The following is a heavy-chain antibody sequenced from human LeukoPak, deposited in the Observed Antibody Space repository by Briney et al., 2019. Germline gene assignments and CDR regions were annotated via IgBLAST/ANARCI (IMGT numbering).Heavy chain of an antibody. V-gene: IGHV4-30-4*01. CDR3: ARDELGYYYGSGSYYNAD. CDR2: IYYSGST. CDR1: GGSISSGDYY. D-gene: IGHD3-10*01. Sequence: SQTLSLTCTVSGGSISSGDYYWSWIRQPPGKGLEWIGYIYYSGSTYYNPSLKSRVTISVDTSKNQFSLKLSSVTAADTAVYYCARDELGYYYGSGSYYNADWGQGTLVTVSS. J-gene: IGHJ4*02.